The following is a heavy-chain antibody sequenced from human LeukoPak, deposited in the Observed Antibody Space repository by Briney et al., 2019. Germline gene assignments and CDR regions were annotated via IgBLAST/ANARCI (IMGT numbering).Heavy chain of an antibody. CDR1: GFTFSSYE. V-gene: IGHV3-66*01. J-gene: IGHJ3*02. Sequence: GGSLRLSCAASGFTFSSYEMNWVRQAPGKGLEWVSVIYSGGSTYYADSVKGRFTISRDNSKNTLYLQMNSLRAEDTAVYYCARVMNTDAFDIWGQGTMVTVSS. CDR3: ARVMNTDAFDI. CDR2: IYSGGST. D-gene: IGHD3-16*01.